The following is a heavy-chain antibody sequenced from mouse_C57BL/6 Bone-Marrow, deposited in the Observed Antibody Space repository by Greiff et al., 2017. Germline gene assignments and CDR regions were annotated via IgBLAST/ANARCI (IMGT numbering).Heavy chain of an antibody. CDR2: IYPGSGST. D-gene: IGHD1-1*01. CDR1: GYTFTSYW. Sequence: QVQLQQPGAELVKPGASVKMSCKASGYTFTSYWITWVKQRPGQGLEWIGDIYPGSGSTNYNEKFKSKATLTVDTSSSTAYMQLSSLTSEDSAVYYWASPIYGSSYVEFAYWGQGTLVTVSA. CDR3: ASPIYGSSYVEFAY. J-gene: IGHJ3*01. V-gene: IGHV1-55*01.